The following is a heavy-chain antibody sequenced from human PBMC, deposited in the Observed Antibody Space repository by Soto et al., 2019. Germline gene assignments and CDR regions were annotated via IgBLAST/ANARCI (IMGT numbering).Heavy chain of an antibody. CDR2: IYYSGST. J-gene: IGHJ3*02. V-gene: IGHV4-61*01. Sequence: SETLSLTCTVAGGYVRSGSYYWSWIRQPPGKGLEWIGYIYYSGSTNYNPSLKSRVTISVDTSKNQFSLKLSSVTAADTAVYYCARVMEGDDYGVNDAFDIWGQGTMVTVSS. D-gene: IGHD4-17*01. CDR3: ARVMEGDDYGVNDAFDI. CDR1: GGYVRSGSYY.